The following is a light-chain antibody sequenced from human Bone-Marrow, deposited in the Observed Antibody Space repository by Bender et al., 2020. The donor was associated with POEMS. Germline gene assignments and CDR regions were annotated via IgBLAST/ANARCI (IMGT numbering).Light chain of an antibody. Sequence: QSALTQPASMSGSPGQSITISCIGTSSDIGSYNYVSWYQQHPGKAPKLMIYDVTKRPSGVPDRFSASKSGDTASLTISGLQAEDEADYYCCSYAGTYVIFGGGTKVTVL. CDR1: SSDIGSYNY. J-gene: IGLJ2*01. CDR2: DVT. CDR3: CSYAGTYVI. V-gene: IGLV2-11*01.